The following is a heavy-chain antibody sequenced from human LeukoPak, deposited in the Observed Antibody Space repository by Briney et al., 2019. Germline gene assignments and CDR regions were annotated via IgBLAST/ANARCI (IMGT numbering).Heavy chain of an antibody. CDR1: GGSISSYY. Sequence: SETLSLTCSVSGGSISSYYWSWIRQPAGKGLEWIGRIYSSGSTNYNPSLKTRVTMSLDTSKNQFSLNLTTVTAADTAVYYCARSSARGAQFDYWGQGTLVTVSS. CDR3: ARSSARGAQFDY. V-gene: IGHV4-4*07. D-gene: IGHD3-10*01. CDR2: IYSSGST. J-gene: IGHJ4*02.